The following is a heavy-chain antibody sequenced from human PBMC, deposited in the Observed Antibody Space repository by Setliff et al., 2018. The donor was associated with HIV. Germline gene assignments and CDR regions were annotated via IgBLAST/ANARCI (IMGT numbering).Heavy chain of an antibody. J-gene: IGHJ4*01. V-gene: IGHV4-38-2*02. Sequence: PSETLSLTCTVSGYSISSGYYWGWIRQPPGKGLDWIGSFFPSGGTYYNPSLQSRVTILVDTSKNQLSLKLRSVTVADRAVYFCARGTTVCGGDTEWTSRYFDYWGHGMLVTVSS. D-gene: IGHD2-21*02. CDR2: FFPSGGT. CDR3: ARGTTVCGGDTEWTSRYFDY. CDR1: GYSISSGYY.